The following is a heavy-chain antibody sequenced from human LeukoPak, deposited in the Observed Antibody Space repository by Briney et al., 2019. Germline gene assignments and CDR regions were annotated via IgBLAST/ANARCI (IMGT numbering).Heavy chain of an antibody. V-gene: IGHV4-31*03. D-gene: IGHD4-17*01. CDR2: IYYSGST. CDR3: ARFGYGDYVWFDP. Sequence: SETLSLTCTVSGGSISSGGYYWSWIRQHPGKGLEWIGYIYYSGSTYYNPSLKSRVTISVDTSKNQFSLKLSSVTAADTAVYYCARFGYGDYVWFDPWGRGTLVTVSS. CDR1: GGSISSGGYY. J-gene: IGHJ5*02.